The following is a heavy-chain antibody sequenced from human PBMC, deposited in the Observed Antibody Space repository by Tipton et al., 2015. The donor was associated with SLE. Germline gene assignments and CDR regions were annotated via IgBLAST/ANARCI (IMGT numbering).Heavy chain of an antibody. CDR3: ARHESGTDYGDYLDY. CDR1: GGSISSGSYY. D-gene: IGHD4-17*01. J-gene: IGHJ4*02. Sequence: TLSLTCTVSGGSISSGSYYWSWVRQPPGKGLEWIGSIYYSGSTYYNPSPTSRVTLSVDTSKNQFSLKLSSVTAADTAVYYCARHESGTDYGDYLDYWGQGTLVTVSS. CDR2: IYYSGST. V-gene: IGHV4-39*07.